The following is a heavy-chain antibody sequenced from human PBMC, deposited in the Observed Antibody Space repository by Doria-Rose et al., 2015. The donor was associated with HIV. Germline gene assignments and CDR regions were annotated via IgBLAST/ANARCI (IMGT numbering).Heavy chain of an antibody. D-gene: IGHD6-13*01. V-gene: IGHV1-3*01. Sequence: TSGYTFSAYAIHWMRQAPGQRLEWMGWLNVGNGDTRYSRKLQDRATITSDTSANTGYMALSSLRSEDTAVYYCARIHSLSSSSLGHWGQGTLVTVSS. J-gene: IGHJ4*02. CDR2: LNVGNGDT. CDR1: GYTFSAYA. CDR3: ARIHSLSSSSLGH.